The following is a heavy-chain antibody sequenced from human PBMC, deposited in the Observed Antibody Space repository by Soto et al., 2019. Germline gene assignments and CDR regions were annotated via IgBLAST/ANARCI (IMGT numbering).Heavy chain of an antibody. J-gene: IGHJ4*02. CDR3: TSSRSPDAY. V-gene: IGHV3-48*01. Sequence: GGSLRLSCVASGFDFNSYSMNWVRQAPGKGLEWISYINSGSTSVFYADSVKGRFTISRDNAKNSLYLQMNSLRAEDTAVYYCTSSRSPDAYWGQGPLVTV. CDR1: GFDFNSYS. CDR2: INSGSTSV. D-gene: IGHD2-2*01.